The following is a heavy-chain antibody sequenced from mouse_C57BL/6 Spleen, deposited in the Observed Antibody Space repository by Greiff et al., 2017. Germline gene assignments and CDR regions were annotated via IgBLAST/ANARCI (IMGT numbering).Heavy chain of an antibody. CDR1: GYSFTGYY. CDR3: ARGAMEY. CDR2: INPSNGGT. Sequence: VQLQQSGPELVKPGASVKISCKASGYSFTGYYMNWVKQSPEKSLEWIGEINPSNGGTTYNQKFKAKATLTGDKSSSTAYMQLKSLTSEDSAVYYCARGAMEYWGQGTSVTVSS. J-gene: IGHJ4*01. V-gene: IGHV1-42*01.